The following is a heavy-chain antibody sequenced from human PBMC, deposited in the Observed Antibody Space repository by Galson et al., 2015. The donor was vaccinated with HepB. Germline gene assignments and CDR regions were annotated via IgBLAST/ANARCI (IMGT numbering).Heavy chain of an antibody. V-gene: IGHV3-23*01. CDR3: AKDRPGYSGSYYDWDY. D-gene: IGHD1-26*01. CDR2: ISGSGGST. Sequence: SLRLSCAASRFTFISYAMSCVRQAPGKGLEWVSTISGSGGSTYYADTAKGRFTISRDHSTNTQYLQMNSPRAEDTAVYYCAKDRPGYSGSYYDWDYWGQGTLVTVSS. J-gene: IGHJ4*02. CDR1: RFTFISYA.